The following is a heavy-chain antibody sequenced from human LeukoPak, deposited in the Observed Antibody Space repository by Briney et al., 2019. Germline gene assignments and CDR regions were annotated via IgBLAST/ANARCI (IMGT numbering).Heavy chain of an antibody. CDR1: GFTFSSYG. J-gene: IGHJ4*02. Sequence: PGGSLRLSCAASGFTFSSYGMHWVRQAPGKGLEWVAFIRYDGSNKYYADSVKGRFTISRDNSKNTLYLQMNSLRAEDTAVYYCAKDRYIVVVPAAIGGFDYWGQGTLVTVSS. V-gene: IGHV3-30*02. CDR3: AKDRYIVVVPAAIGGFDY. CDR2: IRYDGSNK. D-gene: IGHD2-2*01.